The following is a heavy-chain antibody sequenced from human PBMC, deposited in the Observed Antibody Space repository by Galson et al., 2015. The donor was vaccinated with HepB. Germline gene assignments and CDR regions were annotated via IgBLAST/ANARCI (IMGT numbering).Heavy chain of an antibody. CDR3: AKLRRYCSGGSCYYFDY. CDR2: ISGSGGST. Sequence: SLRLSCAASGFTFSSYAMSWVRQAPGKGLEWVSAISGSGGSTYYADSVKGRFTISRDNSKNTLYLQMNSLRAEDTAVYYCAKLRRYCSGGSCYYFDYWGQGTLVTVSS. V-gene: IGHV3-23*01. CDR1: GFTFSSYA. D-gene: IGHD2-15*01. J-gene: IGHJ4*02.